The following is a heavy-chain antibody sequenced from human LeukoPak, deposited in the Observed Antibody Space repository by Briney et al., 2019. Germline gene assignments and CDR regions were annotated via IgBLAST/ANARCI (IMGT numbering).Heavy chain of an antibody. Sequence: GASVKVSCKASGYTFTGYYMHWVRQAPGQWLEWMGRINGNSGGTDYAQQFQGRVTMTRDTSITTAYMELSRLRADDTAVYYCARGVSGMDVWGQGTTVTVSS. CDR1: GYTFTGYY. CDR2: INGNSGGT. CDR3: ARGVSGMDV. V-gene: IGHV1-2*06. J-gene: IGHJ6*02.